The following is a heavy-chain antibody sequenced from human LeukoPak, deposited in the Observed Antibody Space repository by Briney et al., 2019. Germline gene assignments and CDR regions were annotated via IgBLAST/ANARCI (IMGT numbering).Heavy chain of an antibody. D-gene: IGHD4-23*01. Sequence: SQTLSLTCTVSGGSISSGSYYWSWIRQPAGKGPDWIGRIYTSGSTNYNPSLKSRVTISADTSKNQFSLKLSSVTAADTAVYYCARDGYGGNWGQGTLVTVSS. J-gene: IGHJ4*02. CDR2: IYTSGST. CDR1: GGSISSGSYY. CDR3: ARDGYGGN. V-gene: IGHV4-61*02.